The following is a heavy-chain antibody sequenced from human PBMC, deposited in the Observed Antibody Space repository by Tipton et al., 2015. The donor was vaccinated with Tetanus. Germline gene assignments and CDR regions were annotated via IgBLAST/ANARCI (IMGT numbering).Heavy chain of an antibody. V-gene: IGHV4-59*08. Sequence: TLSLTCAVYGGSSSGYYWSWIRQPPGKGLEWIGYIYYSGSTNYNPSLKSRVTISVDTSKNQFSLKLSSVTAADTAVYYCARHAARNSDFDYWGQGTLVTVSS. J-gene: IGHJ4*02. D-gene: IGHD6-25*01. CDR2: IYYSGST. CDR3: ARHAARNSDFDY. CDR1: GGSSSGYY.